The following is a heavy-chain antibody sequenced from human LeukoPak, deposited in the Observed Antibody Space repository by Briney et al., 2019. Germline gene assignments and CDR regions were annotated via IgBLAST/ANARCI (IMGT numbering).Heavy chain of an antibody. J-gene: IGHJ5*02. V-gene: IGHV6-1*01. CDR1: GDSVSSNSAA. D-gene: IGHD6-13*01. CDR3: AREREQQLVPKLGRRFDP. CDR2: TYYRSKWYN. Sequence: SQTLSLTCAISGDSVSSNSAAWNWIRQSPSRGLEWLGRTYYRSKWYNDYAVSVKSRITINPDTSKNQFSLQLNSVTPEDTAVYYCAREREQQLVPKLGRRFDPWGQGTLVTVSS.